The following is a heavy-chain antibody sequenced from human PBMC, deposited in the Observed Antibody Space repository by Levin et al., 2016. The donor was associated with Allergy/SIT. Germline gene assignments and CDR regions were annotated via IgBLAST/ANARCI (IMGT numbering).Heavy chain of an antibody. CDR3: ARVGYCSGGSCYGNYYYYGMDV. J-gene: IGHJ6*02. V-gene: IGHV1-18*01. Sequence: ASVKVSCKASGYTFTSYGISWVRQAPGQGLEWMGWISAYNGNTNYAQKLQGRVTMTTDTSTSTAYMELRSLRSDDTAVYYCARVGYCSGGSCYGNYYYYGMDVWGQGTTVTVSS. D-gene: IGHD2-15*01. CDR2: ISAYNGNT. CDR1: GYTFTSYG.